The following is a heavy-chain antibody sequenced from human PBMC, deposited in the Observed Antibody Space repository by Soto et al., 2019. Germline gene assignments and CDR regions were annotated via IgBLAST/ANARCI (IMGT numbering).Heavy chain of an antibody. D-gene: IGHD6-19*01. CDR2: INAGNGNT. CDR1: GYTFTSYA. Sequence: QVQLVQSGAEVKKPGASVKVSCKASGYTFTSYAMHWVRQAPGQRLEWMGWINAGNGNTKYSQKFQXXVTITRDTSASTAYMELSSLRSEDTAVYYCARVVGIAVDDYWGQGTLVTVSS. V-gene: IGHV1-3*01. CDR3: ARVVGIAVDDY. J-gene: IGHJ4*02.